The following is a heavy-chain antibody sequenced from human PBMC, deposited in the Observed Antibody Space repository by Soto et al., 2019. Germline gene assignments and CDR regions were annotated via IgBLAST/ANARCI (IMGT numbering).Heavy chain of an antibody. CDR3: ARARSTAAGLFDY. CDR1: GFTVSSNY. D-gene: IGHD6-13*01. V-gene: IGHV3-53*01. Sequence: GGSLRLSCAASGFTVSSNYMTWVRQAPGKGLEWVSAIYSGGSTYYADSVKGRFTISRDNSKNTLYLQMNSLRAEDTAVYYCARARSTAAGLFDYWGPGTLFTVSS. J-gene: IGHJ4*02. CDR2: IYSGGST.